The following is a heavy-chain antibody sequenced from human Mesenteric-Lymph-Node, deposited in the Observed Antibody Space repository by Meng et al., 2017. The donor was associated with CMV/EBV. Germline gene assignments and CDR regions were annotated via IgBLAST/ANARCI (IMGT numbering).Heavy chain of an antibody. CDR1: WGSFSSYY. D-gene: IGHD6-13*01. CDR2: INHSGST. V-gene: IGHV4-34*01. CDR3: AREFIAAAETSIY. J-gene: IGHJ4*02. Sequence: CAVYWGSFSSYYWSWIRQPPGKGLEWIGEINHSGSTNYNPSLKSRVTISVDTSKNQFSLKLSSVTAADTAVYYCAREFIAAAETSIYWGQGTLVTVSS.